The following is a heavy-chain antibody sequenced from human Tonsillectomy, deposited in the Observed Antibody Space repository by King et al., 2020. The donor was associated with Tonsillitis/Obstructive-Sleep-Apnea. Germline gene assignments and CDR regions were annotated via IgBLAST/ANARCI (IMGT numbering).Heavy chain of an antibody. V-gene: IGHV3-49*04. CDR2: IRSKAYGGAT. Sequence: VQLVESGGGLVQPGRSLRLSCTASGFTFGDYAMSWVRQAPGKGLEWVGFIRSKAYGGATEYAASVKGRFTISRDDSKSIAYLQINSLKTEDTAVYYCTRDGYYDSGGYYTPIHAFDIWGQGTMVTVSS. CDR3: TRDGYYDSGGYYTPIHAFDI. D-gene: IGHD3-22*01. J-gene: IGHJ3*02. CDR1: GFTFGDYA.